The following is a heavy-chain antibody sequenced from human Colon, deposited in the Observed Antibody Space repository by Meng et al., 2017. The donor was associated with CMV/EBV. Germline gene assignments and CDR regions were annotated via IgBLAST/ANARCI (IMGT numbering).Heavy chain of an antibody. CDR1: GYTFTGYH. V-gene: IGHV1-2*02. CDR3: AAVLAPAAIKGPLDY. D-gene: IGHD2-2*02. J-gene: IGHJ4*02. CDR2: INPKTGGT. Sequence: ASVKVSCKASGYTFTGYHMHWVRQAPGQGLEWMGWINPKTGGTNYAQKFQGRATMTRDTSISTAYMELNSLRSDDTAVYYCAAVLAPAAIKGPLDYWGQGTLVTVSS.